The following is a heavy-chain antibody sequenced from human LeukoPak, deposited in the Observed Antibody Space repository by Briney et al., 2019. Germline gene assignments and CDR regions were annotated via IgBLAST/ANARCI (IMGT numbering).Heavy chain of an antibody. CDR1: GFTFDDYA. V-gene: IGHV3-9*01. J-gene: IGHJ4*02. CDR3: AKGHDYGDS. CDR2: ISWNSGSI. Sequence: GGSLRLSCAASGFTFDDYAMHWVRQAPGKGLEWVSGISWNSGSIGYADSVKGRFTISRDNAKNSLYLQMNSLRAEDTAVYYCAKGHDYGDSWGQGTLVTVSS.